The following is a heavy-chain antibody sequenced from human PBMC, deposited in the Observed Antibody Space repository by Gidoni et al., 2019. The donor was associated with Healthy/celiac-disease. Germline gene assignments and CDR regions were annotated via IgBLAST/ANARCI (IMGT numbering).Heavy chain of an antibody. CDR2: ISGSGGST. CDR3: AKSVAGTVSPYYFDY. CDR1: GFTFLSYA. V-gene: IGHV3-23*01. J-gene: IGHJ4*02. Sequence: EVQLLESGGGLVQPGGSLRLSCAASGFTFLSYAMSWVRQAPGKGLEWVSAISGSGGSTYYADSVKGRFTISRDNSKNTLYLQMNSLRAEDTAVYYCAKSVAGTVSPYYFDYWGQGTLVTVSS. D-gene: IGHD6-19*01.